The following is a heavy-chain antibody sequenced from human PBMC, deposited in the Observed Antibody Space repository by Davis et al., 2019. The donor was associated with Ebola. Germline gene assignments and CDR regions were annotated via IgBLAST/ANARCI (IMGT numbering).Heavy chain of an antibody. J-gene: IGHJ6*02. D-gene: IGHD2-2*01. CDR1: GFTFSRYW. CDR3: AGYCSSATCSQRYFDYYGMDV. CDR2: IKGDGTLT. Sequence: PGGSLRLSCAASGFTFSRYWMHWVRQVPGKGPVWVARIKGDGTLTTYADSGKGRFTISRDNANNMLFLQMNNLGAEDTALYYCAGYCSSATCSQRYFDYYGMDVWGPGTAVTVSS. V-gene: IGHV3-74*03.